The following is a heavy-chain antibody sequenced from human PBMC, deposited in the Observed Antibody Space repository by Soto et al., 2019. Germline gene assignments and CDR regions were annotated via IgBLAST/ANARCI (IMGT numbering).Heavy chain of an antibody. J-gene: IGHJ3*02. CDR2: ISYDGSNK. Sequence: GGSLRLSXAASGFAFSSYAMHWVRQAPGKGLEWVAVISYDGSNKYYADSVKGRFTISRDNSKNTLYLQMNSLRAEDTAVYYCRLLGRGAFDIWGQGTMVTVSS. V-gene: IGHV3-30-3*01. CDR1: GFAFSSYA. CDR3: RLLGRGAFDI.